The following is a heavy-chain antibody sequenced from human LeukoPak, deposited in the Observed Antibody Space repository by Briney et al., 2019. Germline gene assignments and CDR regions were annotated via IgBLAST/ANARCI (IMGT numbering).Heavy chain of an antibody. V-gene: IGHV1-18*04. CDR1: GYNFTSNG. J-gene: IGHJ4*02. CDR2: ISAYNGNT. Sequence: ASVQVSCKDSGYNFTSNGISWLRQAPGQGREWVGWISAYNGNTNNAQKLQGRVTMTTDTSTSTAYMELRSLGSDDTAVYYCAGPGYSSGWALDYWGQGTLVTVSS. D-gene: IGHD6-19*01. CDR3: AGPGYSSGWALDY.